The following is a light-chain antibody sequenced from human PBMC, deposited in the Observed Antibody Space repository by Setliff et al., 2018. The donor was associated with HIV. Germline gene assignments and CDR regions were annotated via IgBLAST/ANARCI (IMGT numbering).Light chain of an antibody. CDR3: SSYTSSSTLYV. CDR1: SSDVGGYSF. CDR2: DVS. Sequence: QSALTQPASVSGSPGQSITISCTGTSSDVGGYSFVSWYQQHPGKAPKLMIYDVSNRPSGVSNRFSGSKSGNTASLTISGLQAEDEADYYRSSYTSSSTLYVFGTGTKVTVL. V-gene: IGLV2-14*03. J-gene: IGLJ1*01.